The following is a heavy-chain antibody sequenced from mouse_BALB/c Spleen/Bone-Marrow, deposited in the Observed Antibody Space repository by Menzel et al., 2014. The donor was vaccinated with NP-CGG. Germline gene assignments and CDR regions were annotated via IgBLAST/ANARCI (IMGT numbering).Heavy chain of an antibody. CDR3: ARRGLWLPHFDY. V-gene: IGHV4-1*02. J-gene: IGHJ2*01. CDR1: GFDFSRFW. Sequence: DVKLQESGGGLVQPGGSLKLSCAASGFDFSRFWMSWVRQAPGKGLEWIGEINPDSSTINYTPSLKDKFITSRDNAKNTLYLQMSKVRSEDTALYYCARRGLWLPHFDYWGQGTTLTVSS. CDR2: INPDSSTI. D-gene: IGHD2-2*01.